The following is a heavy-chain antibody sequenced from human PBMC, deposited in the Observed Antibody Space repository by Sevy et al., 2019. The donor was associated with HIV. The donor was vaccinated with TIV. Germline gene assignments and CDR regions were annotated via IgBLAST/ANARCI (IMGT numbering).Heavy chain of an antibody. CDR2: VYYSGTT. V-gene: IGHV4-59*13. CDR1: GGSISSYF. J-gene: IGHJ3*01. Sequence: SETLSLTCTVSGGSISSYFWTWIRQPPGKGLEWIGYVYYSGTTDYNPSLKSRVTMSVDTSKTQFSLKLNSVTAADTAVYYCARDRSANPRAFDLWGQGTMVTVSS. CDR3: ARDRSANPRAFDL.